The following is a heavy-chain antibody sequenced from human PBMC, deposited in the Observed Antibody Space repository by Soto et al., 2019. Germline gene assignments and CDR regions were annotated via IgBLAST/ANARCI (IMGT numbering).Heavy chain of an antibody. D-gene: IGHD5-18*01. J-gene: IGHJ6*02. CDR1: GFTFSSYA. CDR2: ISYDGSNK. CDR3: ARVDVDTAMEIYPYYYGMDA. V-gene: IGHV3-30-3*01. Sequence: GGSLRLSCAASGFTFSSYAMHWVRQAPGKGLEWVAVISYDGSNKYYADSVKGRFTISRDNSKNTLYLQMNSLRAEDTAVYYCARVDVDTAMEIYPYYYGMDAWGQGTTVTVSS.